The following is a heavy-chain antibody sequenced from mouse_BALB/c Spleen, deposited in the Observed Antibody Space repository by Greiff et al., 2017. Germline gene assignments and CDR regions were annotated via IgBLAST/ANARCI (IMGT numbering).Heavy chain of an antibody. V-gene: IGHV2-9*02. CDR1: GFSLTSYG. J-gene: IGHJ1*01. D-gene: IGHD2-2*01. Sequence: VKVVESGPGLVAPSQSLSITCTVSGFSLTSYGVHWVRQPPGKGLEWLGVIWAGGSTNYNSALMSRLSISKDNSKSQVFLKMNSLQTDDTAMYYCARDHYGYDGYFDVWGAGTTVTVSS. CDR2: IWAGGST. CDR3: ARDHYGYDGYFDV.